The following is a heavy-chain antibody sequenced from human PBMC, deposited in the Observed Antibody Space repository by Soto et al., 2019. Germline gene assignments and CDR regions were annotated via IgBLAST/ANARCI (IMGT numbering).Heavy chain of an antibody. V-gene: IGHV1-3*01. CDR2: INAGNGNT. CDR3: ASDLGGWPDY. D-gene: IGHD2-15*01. CDR1: GYTFTSYA. Sequence: QVQLVQSGAEVKKPGASVKVSCKASGYTFTSYAMHWVRQAPGQRLEWMGWINAGNGNTKNSQKFQGRATITRDTSASPDYMELSSRRSEDTAVYSCASDLGGWPDYWGPGTLVTVSA. J-gene: IGHJ4*02.